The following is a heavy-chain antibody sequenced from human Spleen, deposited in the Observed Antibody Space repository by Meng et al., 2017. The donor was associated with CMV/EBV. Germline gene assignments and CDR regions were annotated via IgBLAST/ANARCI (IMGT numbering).Heavy chain of an antibody. CDR3: ARVVYHWNLVGNDY. J-gene: IGHJ4*02. Sequence: GESLKISCAGSGFTFSSYEMNWVRQAPGKGLEWVSYISSASGITIYYADSVKGRFTISRDNAKNSLYLQMNSLRAEDTAVYYCARVVYHWNLVGNDYWGQGTLVTVSS. V-gene: IGHV3-48*03. CDR1: GFTFSSYE. D-gene: IGHD1-7*01. CDR2: ISSASGITI.